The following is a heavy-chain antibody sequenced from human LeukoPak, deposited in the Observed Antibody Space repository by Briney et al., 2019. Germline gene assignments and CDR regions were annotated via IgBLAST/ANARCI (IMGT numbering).Heavy chain of an antibody. D-gene: IGHD4-23*01. V-gene: IGHV4-34*01. CDR3: ARNGGNSDFDY. Sequence: SETLSLTCAVYGGSFSGYYWSWIRQPPGKGLEWIGEINHSGSTNYNPSLKSRVTISVDTSKNQFSLKLSSVTAADTAVYYCARNGGNSDFDYWGQGTLVTVSS. CDR1: GGSFSGYY. CDR2: INHSGST. J-gene: IGHJ4*02.